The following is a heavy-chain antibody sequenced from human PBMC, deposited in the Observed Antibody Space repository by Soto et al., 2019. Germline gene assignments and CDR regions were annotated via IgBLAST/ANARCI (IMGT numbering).Heavy chain of an antibody. D-gene: IGHD1-7*01. V-gene: IGHV4-39*01. CDR1: GGSISSSIYY. CDR3: ARHGETGTTFIWFDP. Sequence: SETLSLTCTVSGGSISSSIYYLGWIRQPPGKGLEWIGSIYYSGSTYYNPSLKSRVTISVDTSKNQFSLKLSSVTAADTAVYYCARHGETGTTFIWFDPWGQGTLVTVSS. CDR2: IYYSGST. J-gene: IGHJ5*02.